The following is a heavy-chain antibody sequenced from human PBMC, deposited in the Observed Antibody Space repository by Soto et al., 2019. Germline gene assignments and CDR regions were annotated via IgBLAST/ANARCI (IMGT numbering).Heavy chain of an antibody. CDR2: ISYDGSNK. J-gene: IGHJ4*02. CDR3: ARDWTIVAAKRQTLGFDY. CDR1: GFTFSSYA. Sequence: QVQLVESGGGVVQPGRSLRLSCAASGFTFSSYAMHWVRQAPGKGLEWVAVISYDGSNKYYADSVKGRFTISRDNSKNTLYLQMNSRRAEDTAVYYCARDWTIVAAKRQTLGFDYWGQGTLVTVSS. D-gene: IGHD5-12*01. V-gene: IGHV3-30-3*01.